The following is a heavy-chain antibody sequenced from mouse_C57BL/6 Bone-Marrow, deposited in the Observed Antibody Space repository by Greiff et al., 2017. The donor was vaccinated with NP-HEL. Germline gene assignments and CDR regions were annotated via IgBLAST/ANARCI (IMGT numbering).Heavy chain of an antibody. J-gene: IGHJ1*03. CDR1: GFTFSSYG. CDR3: ARHYYGSSWYFDV. Sequence: DVKLMESGGDLVKPGGSLKLSFAASGFTFSSYGMSWVRQTPDKRLEWVATISSGGSYTYSPDSVKGRFTISRDNAKNTLYLQMSSLKSEDTAMYYCARHYYGSSWYFDVWGTGTTVTVSS. D-gene: IGHD1-1*01. V-gene: IGHV5-6*02. CDR2: ISSGGSYT.